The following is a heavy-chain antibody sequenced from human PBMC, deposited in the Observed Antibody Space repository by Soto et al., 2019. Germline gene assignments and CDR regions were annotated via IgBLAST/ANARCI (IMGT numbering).Heavy chain of an antibody. CDR3: ARSRGSSSWSHFDY. J-gene: IGHJ4*02. CDR1: GFTFSSYG. V-gene: IGHV3-33*01. Sequence: GGSLRLSCAASGFTFSSYGMHWVRQAPGKGLEWVAVIWYDGSNKYYADSVKGQFTISRDNSKNTLYLQMNSLRAEDTAVYYCARSRGSSSWSHFDYWGQGTLVTAPQ. D-gene: IGHD6-13*01. CDR2: IWYDGSNK.